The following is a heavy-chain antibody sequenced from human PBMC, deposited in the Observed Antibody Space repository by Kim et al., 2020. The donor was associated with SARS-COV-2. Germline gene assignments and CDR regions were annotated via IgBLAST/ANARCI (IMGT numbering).Heavy chain of an antibody. CDR2: TYYRSKWYN. D-gene: IGHD3-10*01. V-gene: IGHV6-1*01. Sequence: SQTLSLTCAISRDSVSSNSAAWNWIRQSPSRCLEWLGRTYYRSKWYNDYAVSVKSRITINPDTSKNQFSLQLNSVTPEDTAVYYCARGFTMVRGVIIKDGMDVWGQGTTVTVSS. CDR1: RDSVSSNSAA. CDR3: ARGFTMVRGVIIKDGMDV. J-gene: IGHJ6*02.